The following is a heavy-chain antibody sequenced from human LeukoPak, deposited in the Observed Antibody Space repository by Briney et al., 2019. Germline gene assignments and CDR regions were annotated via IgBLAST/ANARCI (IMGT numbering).Heavy chain of an antibody. J-gene: IGHJ3*02. D-gene: IGHD1-20*01. CDR3: ARASTHRYNWKSGQLNDAFDI. CDR1: GYTFTNFG. CDR2: ISPYNGNT. Sequence: ASVKVSCKTSGYTFTNFGITWVRQAPGQGLDWIGWISPYNGNTRFAPKFQGRLTMTTDTSTSTAYMELRSLRSDDTAVYYCARASTHRYNWKSGQLNDAFDIWGQGTMATVSS. V-gene: IGHV1-18*01.